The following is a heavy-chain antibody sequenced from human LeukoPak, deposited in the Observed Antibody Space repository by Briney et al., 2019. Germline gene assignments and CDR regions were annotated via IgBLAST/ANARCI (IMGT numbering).Heavy chain of an antibody. CDR1: GFTFSSYA. CDR2: ISYDGSNK. D-gene: IGHD2-21*01. CDR3: ASPLIG. J-gene: IGHJ4*02. V-gene: IGHV3-30*04. Sequence: GGSLRLSCAASGFTFSSYAMHWVRQAPGKGLEWVAVISYDGSNKYYADSVKGRFTISRDNSKNTLYLQMNSLRAEDTAVYYCASPLIGGGQGTLVTVSS.